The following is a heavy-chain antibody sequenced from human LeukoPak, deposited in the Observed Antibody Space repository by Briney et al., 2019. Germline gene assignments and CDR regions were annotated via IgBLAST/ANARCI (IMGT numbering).Heavy chain of an antibody. J-gene: IGHJ5*02. CDR3: ARSRDSSGYRNNWFDP. CDR2: IYSSGST. V-gene: IGHV4-59*01. D-gene: IGHD3-22*01. Sequence: SETLSLTCTVSDDSISSYYWSWIRQPPGQGLEWIGYIYSSGSTNYNPSLKSRVTMSVDTPKNQFSLKLNSVTAADTAVYYCARSRDSSGYRNNWFDPWGQGTLVTVSS. CDR1: DDSISSYY.